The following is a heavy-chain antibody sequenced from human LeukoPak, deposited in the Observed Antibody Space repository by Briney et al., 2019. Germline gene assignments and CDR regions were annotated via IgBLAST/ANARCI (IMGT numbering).Heavy chain of an antibody. J-gene: IGHJ4*02. Sequence: GGSLRLSCTASGFTFSSYSLNWVRQAPGKGLEWVSSVSTGSNYIYYADSVKGRFTISRDNDKNSLYLQMNSLRVEDTAVYYCAREVGGGGGYWGQGTLVTVSS. V-gene: IGHV3-21*01. CDR1: GFTFSSYS. CDR3: AREVGGGGGY. CDR2: VSTGSNYI. D-gene: IGHD2-15*01.